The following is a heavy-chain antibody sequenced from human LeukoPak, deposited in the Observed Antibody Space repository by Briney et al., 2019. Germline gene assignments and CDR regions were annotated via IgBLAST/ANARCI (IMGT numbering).Heavy chain of an antibody. J-gene: IGHJ4*03. Sequence: GGSLRLSCAASGFSFSNYWMSWVRQAPGKGLEWVANIDPHGSETQYVGSVKGRFTTSRDNAKNSLYVQMNSLRAEDTAIYYCARIWYFGDNNWRYFDYWGPRTLVTVAS. CDR1: GFSFSNYW. D-gene: IGHD1-1*01. CDR3: ARIWYFGDNNWRYFDY. CDR2: IDPHGSET. V-gene: IGHV3-7*01.